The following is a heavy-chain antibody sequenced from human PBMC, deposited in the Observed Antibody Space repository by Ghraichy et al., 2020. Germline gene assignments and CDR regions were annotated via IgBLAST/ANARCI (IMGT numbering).Heavy chain of an antibody. CDR3: AREDSILFEGEVYFDN. CDR2: IIPTFGSE. D-gene: IGHD3-16*01. J-gene: IGHJ4*02. CDR1: GGTFSNYA. Sequence: SVKVSCKASGGTFSNYAISWVRQAPGQGLEWIGGIIPTFGSENYAEKFQGRVTITADQFTGTASMELSSLTSEDSAVYYCAREDSILFEGEVYFDNWGQGTLVTVSS. V-gene: IGHV1-69*13.